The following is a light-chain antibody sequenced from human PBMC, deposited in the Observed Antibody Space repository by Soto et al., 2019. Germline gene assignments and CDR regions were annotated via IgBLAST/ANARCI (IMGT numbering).Light chain of an antibody. J-gene: IGKJ5*01. V-gene: IGKV3-15*01. CDR3: QQYNNWPIT. CDR1: QTISSW. CDR2: RAS. Sequence: MTQSPSTLSGSVGDRVTITCRASQTISSWLAWYQQKPGQAPRLLIYRASTRATDIPARFSGSGSGTDFTLTISSLQSEDFAIYYCQQYNNWPITFGQGTRLEIK.